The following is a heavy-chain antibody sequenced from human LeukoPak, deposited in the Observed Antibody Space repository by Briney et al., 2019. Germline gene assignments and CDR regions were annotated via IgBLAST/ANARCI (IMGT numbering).Heavy chain of an antibody. J-gene: IGHJ4*02. Sequence: GGSLRLSCAASGFTFSAYSMNWVRQAPEKGLEWVSYIGSSSSPIYYADSVKGRFTISRDNAKNSLYLQMDSLRAEDTAVYYCARDQAYSFDYWGQGTLATASS. V-gene: IGHV3-48*01. CDR2: IGSSSSPI. D-gene: IGHD4-11*01. CDR1: GFTFSAYS. CDR3: ARDQAYSFDY.